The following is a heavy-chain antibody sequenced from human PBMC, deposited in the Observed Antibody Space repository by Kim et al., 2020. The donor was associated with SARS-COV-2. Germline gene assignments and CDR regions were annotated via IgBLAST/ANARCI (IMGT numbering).Heavy chain of an antibody. J-gene: IGHJ4*02. D-gene: IGHD3-22*01. Sequence: NPSLKSRVTIAVDTSKNQFSLKLSCVTAADTAVYYCARSYYYDSSGFPGYWGQGTLVTVSS. CDR3: ARSYYYDSSGFPGY. V-gene: IGHV4-59*01.